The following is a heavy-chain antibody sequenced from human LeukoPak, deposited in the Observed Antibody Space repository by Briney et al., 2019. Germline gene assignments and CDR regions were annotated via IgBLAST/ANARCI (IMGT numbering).Heavy chain of an antibody. CDR2: INPNSGNT. CDR3: ARGSVPGGDYYYYYGMDV. D-gene: IGHD2-21*02. Sequence: ASVKVSCKASGYAFTGYYMHWVRQAPGQGLEWMGWINPNSGNTGYAQKFQGRVTMTRNTSISTAYMELSSLRSEDTAVYYCARGSVPGGDYYYYYGMDVWGQGTTVTVSS. V-gene: IGHV1-8*02. CDR1: GYAFTGYY. J-gene: IGHJ6*02.